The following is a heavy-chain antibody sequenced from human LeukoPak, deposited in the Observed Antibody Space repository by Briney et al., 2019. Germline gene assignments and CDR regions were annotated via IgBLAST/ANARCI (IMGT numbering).Heavy chain of an antibody. CDR2: INPNSGGT. CDR1: GYTFTVYY. D-gene: IGHD6-13*01. J-gene: IGHJ6*02. Sequence: ASVKVSFKASGYTFTVYYMHWVRQAPGQGLEWMGWINPNSGGTKYAQKFQGRVTMTRDTSISTAYMELSRLRSDDTAVYYCARSLLSPSNSSSWYPSYYYYYYGMDVWGQGTTVTVSS. V-gene: IGHV1-2*02. CDR3: ARSLLSPSNSSSWYPSYYYYYYGMDV.